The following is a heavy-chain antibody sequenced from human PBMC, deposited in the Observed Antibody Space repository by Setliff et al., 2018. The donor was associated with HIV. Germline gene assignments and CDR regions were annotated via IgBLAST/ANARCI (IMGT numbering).Heavy chain of an antibody. Sequence: LSLTCAVYGGSFSGYYWSWIRQPPGKGLEWIGEINQSGGINYNPSLKSRVTISIDTFKNQFSMKLYSVTAADTAVYYCATASGYDLFMGAFDIWGQGTMVTVSS. CDR2: INQSGGI. CDR1: GGSFSGYY. D-gene: IGHD5-12*01. J-gene: IGHJ3*02. V-gene: IGHV4-34*01. CDR3: ATASGYDLFMGAFDI.